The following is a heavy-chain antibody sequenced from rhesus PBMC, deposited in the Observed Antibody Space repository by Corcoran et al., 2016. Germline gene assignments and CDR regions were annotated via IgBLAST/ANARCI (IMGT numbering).Heavy chain of an antibody. J-gene: IGHJ5-1*01. Sequence: QVQLQESGPGLVKPSETLSLTCAVSGGSISSNYWSWIRQAPGKGLEWIGRIDSSGRTNYTPSLTSRVTLSVDTSKNQFSLRLSSVTAADTAVYYCARRGPDLDLDVWGPGVLVTVSS. D-gene: IGHD3-3*01. V-gene: IGHV4S11*01. CDR2: IDSSGRT. CDR1: GGSISSNY. CDR3: ARRGPDLDLDV.